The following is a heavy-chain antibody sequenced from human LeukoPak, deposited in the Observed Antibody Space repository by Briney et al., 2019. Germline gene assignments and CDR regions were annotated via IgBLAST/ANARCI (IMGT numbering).Heavy chain of an antibody. D-gene: IGHD2-21*01. CDR1: GGSISSGDYY. CDR2: IYYSGST. V-gene: IGHV4-30-4*08. Sequence: SETLSLTCTVSGGSISSGDYYWSWIRQPPGKGLEWIGYIYYSGSTYYNPSLKSRVTISVDTSKNQFSLKLSSVTAADTAVYYYARDFRYCGGDCQVRAFDIWGQGTMVTVSS. J-gene: IGHJ3*02. CDR3: ARDFRYCGGDCQVRAFDI.